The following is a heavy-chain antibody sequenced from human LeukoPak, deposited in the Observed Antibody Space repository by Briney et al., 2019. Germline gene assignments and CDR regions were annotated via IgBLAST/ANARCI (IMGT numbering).Heavy chain of an antibody. CDR3: ASTDYYGSGSYLPFDY. V-gene: IGHV5-51*01. CDR1: GYRFSSYW. Sequence: GEPLKISCEGCGYRFSSYWIGWVRQLPGKGLEWMGTIYPANSDTRYSPSFHGQVTISADKSVSTAYLQWSSLKASDNAMYYCASTDYYGSGSYLPFDYWGQGNLVTVSS. D-gene: IGHD3-10*01. CDR2: IYPANSDT. J-gene: IGHJ4*02.